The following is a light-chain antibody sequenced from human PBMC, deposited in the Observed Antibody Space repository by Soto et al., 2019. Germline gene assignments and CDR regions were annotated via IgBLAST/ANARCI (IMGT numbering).Light chain of an antibody. V-gene: IGLV1-40*01. J-gene: IGLJ2*01. CDR1: SSNIGAGYD. CDR3: QSYDSSLRV. Sequence: QSVLTQPPSVSGAPGQRVTISCTGSSSNIGAGYDAHWYQQLPGTAPKLLIYGNSNRPSGVPDRFSGSKSGTSASLAITGLQAEDEADYYCQSYDSSLRVFGGGTKLTVL. CDR2: GNS.